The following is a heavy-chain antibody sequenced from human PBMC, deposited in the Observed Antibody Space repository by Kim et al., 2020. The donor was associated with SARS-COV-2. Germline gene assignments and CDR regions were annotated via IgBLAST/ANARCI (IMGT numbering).Heavy chain of an antibody. Sequence: SRKSRVTISVDTSKNQFSLKLSSVTAADTAVYYCATRPPHYGSGSYTFDYWGQGTLVTVSS. J-gene: IGHJ4*02. V-gene: IGHV4-34*01. CDR3: ATRPPHYGSGSYTFDY. D-gene: IGHD3-10*01.